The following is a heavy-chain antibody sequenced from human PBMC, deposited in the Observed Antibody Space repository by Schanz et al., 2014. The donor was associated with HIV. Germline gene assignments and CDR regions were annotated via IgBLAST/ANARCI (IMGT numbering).Heavy chain of an antibody. J-gene: IGHJ6*02. V-gene: IGHV3-30*18. CDR2: ISYDGINK. CDR3: AKDRNYYDSKYRGKGNYYYYYGMDV. Sequence: QVQLVESGGGVVQPGRSLRLSCVASGFNFNSYGMHWVRQAPGKGLEWVAVISYDGINKYYEDSVKGRLTISRDNSKNTLYLQMKSLRAEDTAVYYCAKDRNYYDSKYRGKGNYYYYYGMDVWGQGTTVTVSS. D-gene: IGHD3-22*01. CDR1: GFNFNSYG.